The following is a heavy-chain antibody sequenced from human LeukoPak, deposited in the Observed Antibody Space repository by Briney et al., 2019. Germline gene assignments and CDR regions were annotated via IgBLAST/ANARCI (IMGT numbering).Heavy chain of an antibody. Sequence: SETLSLTCNVSGVSFSTYYWSWIRQSPDQGLEWIGEVNHSGYTHYNPSLKGRVTISVDTSKNQFSLKLSSVTAADTAVYYCARQLYGSDYWGQGTLVTVSS. D-gene: IGHD4-17*01. V-gene: IGHV4-34*01. J-gene: IGHJ4*02. CDR3: ARQLYGSDY. CDR1: GVSFSTYY. CDR2: VNHSGYT.